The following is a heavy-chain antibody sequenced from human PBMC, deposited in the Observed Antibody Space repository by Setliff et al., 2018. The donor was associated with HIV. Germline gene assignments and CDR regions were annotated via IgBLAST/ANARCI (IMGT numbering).Heavy chain of an antibody. CDR3: ARGRTQWPNYNYFDP. CDR2: INHSGST. J-gene: IGHJ5*02. V-gene: IGHV4-34*01. Sequence: PSETLSLTCTVSGGSISSHYWSWIRQPPGKGLEWIGEINHSGSTNYNPSLKSRVTISVDTSKSQFSLKLSSLTAADTAVYYCARGRTQWPNYNYFDPWGLGTLVTVSS. CDR1: GGSISSHY. D-gene: IGHD6-19*01.